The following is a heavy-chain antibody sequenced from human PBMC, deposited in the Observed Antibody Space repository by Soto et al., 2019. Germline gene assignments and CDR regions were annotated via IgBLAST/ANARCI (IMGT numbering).Heavy chain of an antibody. Sequence: QVQLVQSGAEVKKPGSSVKVSCKASGGTFSSYAISWVRQAPGQGLEWMGGIIPIFGTANYAQKFQGRVTITADESTRTAYMELSSLRSEDTAVYYCARGTFDYGKIGGLPIYYYYGMDVWGQGTTVTVSS. CDR1: GGTFSSYA. V-gene: IGHV1-69*01. CDR2: IIPIFGTA. CDR3: ARGTFDYGKIGGLPIYYYYGMDV. D-gene: IGHD4-17*01. J-gene: IGHJ6*02.